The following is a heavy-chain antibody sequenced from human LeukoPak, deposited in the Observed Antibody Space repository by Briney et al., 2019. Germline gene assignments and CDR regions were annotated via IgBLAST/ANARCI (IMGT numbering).Heavy chain of an antibody. CDR3: ARGGILTGYYIFDC. V-gene: IGHV1-8*03. CDR1: GYTFTSYD. CDR2: MNPNSGNT. D-gene: IGHD3-9*01. Sequence: ASVKVSCKASGYTFTSYDINWVRQATGQGLEWMGWMNPNSGNTGYAQKFQGRVTITRNTSISTAYMELSSLRSEDTAVYYCARGGILTGYYIFDCWGQGTLVTVSS. J-gene: IGHJ4*02.